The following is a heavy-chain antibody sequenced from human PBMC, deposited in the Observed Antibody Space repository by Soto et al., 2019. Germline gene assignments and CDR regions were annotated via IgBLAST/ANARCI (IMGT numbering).Heavy chain of an antibody. Sequence: QITLKESGPTLVKPTQTLTLTCTFSGFSLSTSGVGVGWIRQPPGKALEWLALIYWDDDKRYSPSLKSRLTINKDTTKNRVALTITNTDPGDTATYYCARVYGSGGYYTYCLDYWGQGTLVTVSA. J-gene: IGHJ4*02. V-gene: IGHV2-5*02. CDR2: IYWDDDK. CDR1: GFSLSTSGVG. D-gene: IGHD3-10*01. CDR3: ARVYGSGGYYTYCLDY.